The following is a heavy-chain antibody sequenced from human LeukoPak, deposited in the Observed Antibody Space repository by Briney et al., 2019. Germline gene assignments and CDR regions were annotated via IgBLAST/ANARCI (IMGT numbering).Heavy chain of an antibody. J-gene: IGHJ4*01. Sequence: ASVKVSCKASGYTFTSYGISWVRQAPGQGLEWMGWISAYNGNTNYAQKFQGRVIMTTDTSTSTAYMELRSLRSDDTAVYYCSTTRGSYYPDYWGQGTLVTVSS. CDR3: STTRGSYYPDY. CDR2: ISAYNGNT. CDR1: GYTFTSYG. D-gene: IGHD1-26*01. V-gene: IGHV1-18*01.